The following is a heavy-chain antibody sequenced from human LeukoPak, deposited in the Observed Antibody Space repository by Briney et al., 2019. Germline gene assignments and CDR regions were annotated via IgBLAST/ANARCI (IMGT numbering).Heavy chain of an antibody. D-gene: IGHD5-12*01. V-gene: IGHV3-64D*06. J-gene: IGHJ4*02. Sequence: GGSLRLSCSASGFTFSRYAMHWVRQAPGKGLEYVSAISSNGGSTYYADSVKGRFTISRDNSKNTLYLQMSSLRAEDTAVYYCARSYGWLPGGMWGQGTLVTVSS. CDR2: ISSNGGST. CDR3: ARSYGWLPGGM. CDR1: GFTFSRYA.